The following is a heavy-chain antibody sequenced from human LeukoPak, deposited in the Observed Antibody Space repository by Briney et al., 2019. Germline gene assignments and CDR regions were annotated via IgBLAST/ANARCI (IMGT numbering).Heavy chain of an antibody. V-gene: IGHV4-59*01. CDR1: GGSLSIYY. CDR2: IYYSGST. Sequence: SETLSLTCTVSGGSLSIYYWSCIRHPPGKGLEWIGYIYYSGSTNYNPSLKSRVTISIDTSKNQFSLKLNSVTAAVTAVYYCARERPEYTLLDPWGQGTLVTVSS. D-gene: IGHD6-6*01. J-gene: IGHJ5*02. CDR3: ARERPEYTLLDP.